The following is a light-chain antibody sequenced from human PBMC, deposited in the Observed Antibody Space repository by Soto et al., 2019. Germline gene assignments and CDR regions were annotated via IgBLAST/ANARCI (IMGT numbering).Light chain of an antibody. CDR1: QSVSSSY. J-gene: IGKJ4*01. CDR2: NAS. V-gene: IGKV3-20*01. Sequence: EIVLTQSPGTLSLSPGERATLSCRASQSVSSSYLAWYQQKPGQAPRLFIYNASSRATGIPDRFSGGGSGTDFTLTISRLEPEDFAVYYCQHYVSSPSRLTFGGVTKVEIK. CDR3: QHYVSSPSRLT.